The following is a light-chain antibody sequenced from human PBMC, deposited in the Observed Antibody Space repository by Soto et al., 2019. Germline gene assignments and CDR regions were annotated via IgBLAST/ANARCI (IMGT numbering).Light chain of an antibody. J-gene: IGLJ3*02. V-gene: IGLV8-61*01. CDR1: SGSVSTSYY. Sequence: QTVVTQEPSFSVSPGRTVTLTCGLSSGSVSTSYYPSWYQQTPGQAPRTLIYSTNTRSSGVPDRFSGSILGNKAALTITGAQADDESDYYCVLYMGSDIWVFGGGTQLTVL. CDR3: VLYMGSDIWV. CDR2: STN.